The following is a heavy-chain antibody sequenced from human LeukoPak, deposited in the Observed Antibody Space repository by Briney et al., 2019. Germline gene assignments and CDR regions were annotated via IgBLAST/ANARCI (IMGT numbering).Heavy chain of an antibody. CDR1: GFTVSSNY. J-gene: IGHJ6*03. V-gene: IGHV3-53*01. CDR3: ARVEDYYYYYMDV. CDR2: IYSGGST. Sequence: GGSLILSCAASGFTVSSNYMSWVRQAPGKGLEWVSVIYSGGSTYYADSVKGRFTISRDNSKNTLYLQMNSLRAEDTAVYYCARVEDYYYYYMDVWGKGTTVTVSS.